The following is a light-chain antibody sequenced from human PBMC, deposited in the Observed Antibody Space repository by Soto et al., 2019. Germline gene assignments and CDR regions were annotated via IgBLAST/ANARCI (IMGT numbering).Light chain of an antibody. J-gene: IGLJ3*02. V-gene: IGLV2-11*01. CDR3: CSYAGTYTLV. Sequence: QSALTQPRSVSGSPGQSVTISCTGTSSDVGGYNYVSWYQQHPGKAPKFMIYDVSKRPSGVPDRFSGSKSGNTASLTISGLQAEDAADYYCCSYAGTYTLVFGGGTKLTVL. CDR2: DVS. CDR1: SSDVGGYNY.